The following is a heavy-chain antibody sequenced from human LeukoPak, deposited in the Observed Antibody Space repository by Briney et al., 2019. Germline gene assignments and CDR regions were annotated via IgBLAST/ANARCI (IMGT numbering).Heavy chain of an antibody. CDR3: ARLAVTTYYYYGMDV. D-gene: IGHD4-17*01. J-gene: IGHJ6*02. CDR1: GYSFTSYW. Sequence: GESLKISCKGSGYSFTSYWIGWVRQMPGKGLEWMGIIYPGDSDTRYSPSLQGQVTISADKSISTAYLQWSSLKASDTAMYYCARLAVTTYYYYGMDVWGQGTTVTVSS. CDR2: IYPGDSDT. V-gene: IGHV5-51*01.